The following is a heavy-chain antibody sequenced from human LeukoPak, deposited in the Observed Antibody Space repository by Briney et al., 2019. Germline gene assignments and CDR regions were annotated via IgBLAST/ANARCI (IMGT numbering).Heavy chain of an antibody. Sequence: SETLSLTCTVSGDSISSSSYYWGWIRQPPGKGLEWIGSIYYSGSTYYNPSLKSRVTISVDTSKNQFSLKLSSVTAADTAVYYCARDRGVVVPAALDYWGQGTLVTVSS. CDR2: IYYSGST. CDR1: GDSISSSSYY. CDR3: ARDRGVVVPAALDY. V-gene: IGHV4-39*07. D-gene: IGHD2-2*01. J-gene: IGHJ4*02.